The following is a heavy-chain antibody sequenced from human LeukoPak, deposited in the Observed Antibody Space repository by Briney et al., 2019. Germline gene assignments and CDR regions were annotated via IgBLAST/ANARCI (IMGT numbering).Heavy chain of an antibody. J-gene: IGHJ4*02. D-gene: IGHD5-12*01. CDR3: ARAVWDIVATTFDY. V-gene: IGHV4-39*07. Sequence: SETLSLTCTVSGGSISSSSYYWGWIRQPPGKGLEWIGSIYYSGSTYYNPSLKSRVTISVDTSKNQFFLKLSSVTAADTAVYYCARAVWDIVATTFDYWGQGTLVTVSS. CDR2: IYYSGST. CDR1: GGSISSSSYY.